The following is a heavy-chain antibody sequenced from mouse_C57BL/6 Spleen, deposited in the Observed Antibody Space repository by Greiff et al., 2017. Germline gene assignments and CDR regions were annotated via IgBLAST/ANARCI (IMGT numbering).Heavy chain of an antibody. CDR1: GFTFSDFY. V-gene: IGHV7-1*01. CDR3: ARDADYDNAMDY. J-gene: IGHJ4*01. D-gene: IGHD2-4*01. Sequence: DVHLVESGGGLVQSGRSLRLSCATSGFTFSDFYMEWVRQAPGKGLEWIAASRNKANDYTTEYSASVKGRFIVSRDTSQSILYLQMNALRAEDTAIYYCARDADYDNAMDYWGQGTSVTVSS. CDR2: SRNKANDYTT.